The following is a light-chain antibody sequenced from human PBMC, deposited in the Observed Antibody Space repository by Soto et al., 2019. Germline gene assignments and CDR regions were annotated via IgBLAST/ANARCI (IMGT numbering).Light chain of an antibody. CDR1: SSNIGSNT. CDR3: AAWDDSLNGHAV. J-gene: IGLJ7*01. V-gene: IGLV1-44*01. CDR2: NNN. Sequence: QSVLTQPPSASGTPGQRVTISCSGSSSNIGSNTVSWYQQLPGTAPKLLIYNNNQRPSEVPDRFSGSKSGTSASLAITGLQSEDEADYYCAAWDDSLNGHAVFGGGTQLTVL.